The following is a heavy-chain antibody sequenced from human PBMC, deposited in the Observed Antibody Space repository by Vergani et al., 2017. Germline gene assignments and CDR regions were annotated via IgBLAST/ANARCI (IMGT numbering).Heavy chain of an antibody. CDR2: ISPIFGTV. CDR1: GGTFSNYA. D-gene: IGHD1-26*01. V-gene: IGHV1-69*01. Sequence: QVQLVQSGAEVKKPGSSVKVSCKASGGTFSNYAISWVRQAPGQGLEWMGGISPIFGTVNYAQKFQGRVTITADESTTTAYMELSSLKSEDTAVYYCATYIVGATTGFFDYWGQGGMVAVAS. CDR3: ATYIVGATTGFFDY. J-gene: IGHJ4*02.